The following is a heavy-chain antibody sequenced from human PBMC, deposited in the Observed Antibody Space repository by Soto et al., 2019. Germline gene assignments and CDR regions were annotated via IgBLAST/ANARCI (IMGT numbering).Heavy chain of an antibody. D-gene: IGHD3-10*01. V-gene: IGHV1-2*02. J-gene: IGHJ5*02. CDR1: GYTFTGYY. CDR2: INPNSGGT. CDR3: ARGYYGSGSGNWFDP. Sequence: SVKVSCKASGYTFTGYYMHWVRQAPGQGLEWMGWINPNSGGTNYAQKFQGRVTMTRDTSISTAYMELSRLRSDDTAVYYCARGYYGSGSGNWFDPWGQGTLVTVSS.